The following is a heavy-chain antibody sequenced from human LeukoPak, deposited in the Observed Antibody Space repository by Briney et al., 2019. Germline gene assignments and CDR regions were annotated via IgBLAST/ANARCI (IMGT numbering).Heavy chain of an antibody. J-gene: IGHJ4*02. CDR3: ARTTSSGYYTLFDF. CDR1: GGSFSGYY. Sequence: PSETLSLTCAVYGGSFSGYYWSWIRQPPGKGLEWIGEINHSGSTNYNPSLKSRVTMSVDTSKNQFSLKLSSVTAADTAVYYCARTTSSGYYTLFDFWGQGTLVTVSS. D-gene: IGHD3-22*01. CDR2: INHSGST. V-gene: IGHV4-34*01.